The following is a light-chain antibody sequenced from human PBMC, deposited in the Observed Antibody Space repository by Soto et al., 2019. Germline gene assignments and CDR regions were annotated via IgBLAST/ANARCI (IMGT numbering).Light chain of an antibody. CDR1: SSDVGGYNF. Sequence: QSVLTQPASVSGSPRQSITISCTGTSSDVGGYNFVSWYQQHPGKAPKFLIYDVSNRPSGVSTRFSGSKSGNTASLTISGLQAEDEADYYCSSYSSSSTQVFATGTKVTAL. CDR3: SSYSSSSTQV. J-gene: IGLJ1*01. CDR2: DVS. V-gene: IGLV2-14*03.